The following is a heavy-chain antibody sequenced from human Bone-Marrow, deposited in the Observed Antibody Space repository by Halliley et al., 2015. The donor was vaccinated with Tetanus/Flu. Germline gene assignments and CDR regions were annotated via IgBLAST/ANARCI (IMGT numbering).Heavy chain of an antibody. CDR3: ARLFGFHIF. J-gene: IGHJ4*02. Sequence: KGLGWVSNIISTGSAIHYAKSVKGRFTNSRDNSKNSVFLQMNILTAEDTAVYYCARLFGFHIFWGQGPLVSVSS. V-gene: IGHV3-48*03. D-gene: IGHD2-21*01. CDR2: IISTGSAI.